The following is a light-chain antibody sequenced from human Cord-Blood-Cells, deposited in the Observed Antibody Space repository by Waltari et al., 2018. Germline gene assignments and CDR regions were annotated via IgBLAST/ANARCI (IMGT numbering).Light chain of an antibody. CDR2: YVR. CDR3: CSYAGSYTFDV. CDR1: SSDVGGSNY. J-gene: IGLJ1*01. V-gene: IGLV2-11*01. Sequence: QSALTQPRSVSGSPGQSVTISRTGTSSDVGGSNYVSWYQQHPGKAPKLMIFYVRKRPSGVPDRFSGSKSGNTASLTISGLQAEDEADYYCCSYAGSYTFDVFGTGTKVTVL.